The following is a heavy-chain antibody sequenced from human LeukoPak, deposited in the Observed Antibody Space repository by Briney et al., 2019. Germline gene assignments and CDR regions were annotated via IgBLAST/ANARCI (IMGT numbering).Heavy chain of an antibody. Sequence: GGSLRLSCVASGFTVSSYWMHWVRQAPGKGLVWVSRINSDGSGTTYAESVKGRFTISRDNAKNTLYLQMNSLRVEDTAVYYCTRRGDYADYWGQGTLVTVSS. D-gene: IGHD4-17*01. CDR1: GFTVSSYW. V-gene: IGHV3-74*01. CDR2: INSDGSGT. CDR3: TRRGDYADY. J-gene: IGHJ4*02.